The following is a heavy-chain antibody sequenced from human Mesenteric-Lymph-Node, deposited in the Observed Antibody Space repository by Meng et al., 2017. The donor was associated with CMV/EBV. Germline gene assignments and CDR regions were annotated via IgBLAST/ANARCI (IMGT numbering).Heavy chain of an antibody. CDR3: TTAVQSSNFVVVPAAISATGSYFDY. D-gene: IGHD2-2*02. V-gene: IGHV3-15*01. J-gene: IGHJ4*02. CDR2: IKSTTDGGTT. Sequence: CVRRAPRKALWWVGRIKSTTDGGTTDYAAPVKSKFTYSPDESQSTLYLQMNSLKTEDTAVYYCTTAVQSSNFVVVPAAISATGSYFDYWGQGTLVTVSS.